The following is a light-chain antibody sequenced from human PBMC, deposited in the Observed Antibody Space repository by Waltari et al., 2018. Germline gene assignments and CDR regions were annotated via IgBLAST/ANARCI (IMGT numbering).Light chain of an antibody. CDR3: QQYYSYGT. Sequence: DIVMTQSPDYLAVSLGERATINCKSSQSVLYSSNNKNYLAWYQQKPGQPPKLLIYWASTRESGVPDRFSGSGSGTDFTLTISSLQAEDVAVYYCQQYYSYGTFGQGTKVEIK. CDR1: QSVLYSSNNKNY. J-gene: IGKJ1*01. V-gene: IGKV4-1*01. CDR2: WAS.